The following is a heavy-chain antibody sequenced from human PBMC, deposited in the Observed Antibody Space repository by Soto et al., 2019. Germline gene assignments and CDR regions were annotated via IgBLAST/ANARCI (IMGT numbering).Heavy chain of an antibody. V-gene: IGHV3-21*01. CDR1: GFTFSSYS. CDR2: ISSSSSYI. D-gene: IGHD6-13*01. CDR3: AKTSAVGGTFDN. Sequence: LRLSCAASGFTFSSYSMNWVRQAPGKGLEWVSSISSSSSYIYYADSVKGRFTISRDNAKNSLYLQMNSLRAEDTAVYYCAKTSAVGGTFDNWGQGTLVTVPQ. J-gene: IGHJ4*02.